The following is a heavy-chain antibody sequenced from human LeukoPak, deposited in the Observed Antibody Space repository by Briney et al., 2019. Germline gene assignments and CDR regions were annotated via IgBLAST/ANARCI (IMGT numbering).Heavy chain of an antibody. CDR1: GGSISSYY. V-gene: IGHV4-59*08. CDR3: ARSGTDYYDSSGYYGY. CDR2: IYYSGST. D-gene: IGHD3-22*01. J-gene: IGHJ4*02. Sequence: KTSETLSLTCTVSGGSISSYYRSWIRQPPGKGLEWIGYIYYSGSTNYNPSLKSRVTISVDTSKNQFSLKLSSVTAADTAVYYCARSGTDYYDSSGYYGYWGQGTLVTVSS.